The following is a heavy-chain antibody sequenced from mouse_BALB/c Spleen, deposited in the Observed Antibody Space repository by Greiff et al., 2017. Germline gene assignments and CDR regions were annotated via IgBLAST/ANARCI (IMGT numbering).Heavy chain of an antibody. D-gene: IGHD1-1*01. CDR3: ARGYYYGSSYKDYAMDY. CDR2: INSNGGST. V-gene: IGHV5-6-3*01. J-gene: IGHJ4*01. CDR1: GFTFSSYG. Sequence: EVMLVESGGGLVQPGGSLKLSCAASGFTFSSYGMSWVRQTPDKRLELVATINSNGGSTYYPDSVKGRFTISRDNAKNTLYLQMSSLKSEDTAMYYCARGYYYGSSYKDYAMDYWGQGTSVTVSS.